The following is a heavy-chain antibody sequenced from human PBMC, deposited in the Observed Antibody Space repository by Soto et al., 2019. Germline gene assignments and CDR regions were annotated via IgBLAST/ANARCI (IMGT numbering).Heavy chain of an antibody. Sequence: QVQLVESGGGVVQPGRSLRLSCAASGFTFSSYGMHWVRQAPGKGLEWVAVISYDGSNKYYADSVKGRFTISRDNSKNTLYLQMNSLRAEDTAVYYCAKDAAAAGVDYWGQGTLVTVSS. D-gene: IGHD6-13*01. V-gene: IGHV3-30*18. CDR2: ISYDGSNK. CDR1: GFTFSSYG. J-gene: IGHJ4*02. CDR3: AKDAAAAGVDY.